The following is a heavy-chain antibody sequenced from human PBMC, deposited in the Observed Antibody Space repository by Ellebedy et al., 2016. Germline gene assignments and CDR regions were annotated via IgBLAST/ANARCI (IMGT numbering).Heavy chain of an antibody. CDR1: GLIFSSYS. CDR3: AKLGRDCGGDCP. D-gene: IGHD2-21*02. Sequence: GGSLRLSXAASGLIFSSYSMNWVRQAPGKGPEWVSFISSSSGYISYADPVKGRFTISRDNAKNSIYLQMNGLRPEDTAVYYCAKLGRDCGGDCPWGQGTLVTVSS. V-gene: IGHV3-21*01. J-gene: IGHJ5*02. CDR2: ISSSSGYI.